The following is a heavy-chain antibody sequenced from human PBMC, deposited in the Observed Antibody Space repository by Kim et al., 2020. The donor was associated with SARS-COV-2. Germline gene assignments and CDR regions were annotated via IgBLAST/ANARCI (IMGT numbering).Heavy chain of an antibody. D-gene: IGHD4-17*01. Sequence: SETLSLTCTVSGGSISSSSYYWGWIRQPPGMGLEWIGSIYYSGSTYYNPSLKSRVTISVDTSKNQYSLKLSSVTAADTAVYYCASYSLDYGDFDYRGQGTLVTVSS. J-gene: IGHJ4*02. CDR3: ASYSLDYGDFDY. CDR2: IYYSGST. CDR1: GGSISSSSYY. V-gene: IGHV4-39*01.